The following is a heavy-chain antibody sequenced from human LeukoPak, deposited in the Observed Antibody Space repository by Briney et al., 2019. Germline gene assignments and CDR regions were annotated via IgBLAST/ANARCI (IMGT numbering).Heavy chain of an antibody. CDR3: ARERGYYDSSGYPRGYFDL. CDR2: IHYSGVT. D-gene: IGHD3-22*01. V-gene: IGHV4-59*01. CDR1: GGSISPYY. Sequence: SETLSLTCTVSGGSISPYYWSWIRQPPGKGLEWIAYIHYSGVTTYNPSLKSRVTISVDTSENQFSLKLTSLTAADTAVYYCARERGYYDSSGYPRGYFDLWGRGALVTVSS. J-gene: IGHJ2*01.